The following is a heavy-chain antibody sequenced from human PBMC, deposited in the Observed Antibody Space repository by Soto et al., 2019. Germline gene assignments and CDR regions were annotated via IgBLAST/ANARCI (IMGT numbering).Heavy chain of an antibody. J-gene: IGHJ6*02. D-gene: IGHD6-13*01. V-gene: IGHV1-69*13. Sequence: ASVKVSCKASGGTFSSYAISWVRQAPGQGPEWMGGIIPIFGTANYAQKFQGRVTITADESTSTAYMELSSLRSEDTAVYYCARAAGIAAWFGMDVWGQGTTVTVSS. CDR3: ARAAGIAAWFGMDV. CDR1: GGTFSSYA. CDR2: IIPIFGTA.